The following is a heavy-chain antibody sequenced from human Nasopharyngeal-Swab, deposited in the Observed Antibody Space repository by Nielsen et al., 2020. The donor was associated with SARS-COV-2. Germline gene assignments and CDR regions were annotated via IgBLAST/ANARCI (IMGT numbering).Heavy chain of an antibody. CDR3: ASQPGHSSGWYDY. J-gene: IGHJ4*02. CDR2: INPNSGGT. D-gene: IGHD6-19*01. Sequence: VSVKVSCKASGYTFTGYYMHWVRQAPGQGLEWMGRINPNSGGTNYAQKFQGRVTMTRDTSISTAYMELSRLRSDDTAVYYCASQPGHSSGWYDYWGQGTLVTVSS. V-gene: IGHV1-2*06. CDR1: GYTFTGYY.